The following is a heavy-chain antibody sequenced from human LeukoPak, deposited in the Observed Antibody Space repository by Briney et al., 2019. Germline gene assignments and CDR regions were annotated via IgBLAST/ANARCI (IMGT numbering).Heavy chain of an antibody. CDR1: GYTFTSYG. J-gene: IGHJ4*02. V-gene: IGHV1-18*01. CDR2: ISTYNGNT. D-gene: IGHD3-22*01. CDR3: AGSRDDSSGYFRFDY. Sequence: ASVKVACKASGYTFTSYGISWVRQAPGQGLEWMGWISTYNGNTNYAQKLQGRVTMTTDTSTSTGYMELRSLRSDDTAVYYCAGSRDDSSGYFRFDYWGQGTLVTVSS.